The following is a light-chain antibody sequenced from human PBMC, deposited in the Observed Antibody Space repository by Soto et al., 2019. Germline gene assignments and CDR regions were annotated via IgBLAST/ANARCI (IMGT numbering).Light chain of an antibody. Sequence: QSALTQPASVSGSPGQSITISCTGTSCNVGGYNSVSWYQHHPGKATKLILYDVGDRSSGVSYRFSGSKSGNTASLTISGLQAEDEADYFCSSYTSSMTNVFGSGTKLTVL. CDR3: SSYTSSMTNV. J-gene: IGLJ1*01. CDR1: SCNVGGYNS. V-gene: IGLV2-14*03. CDR2: DVG.